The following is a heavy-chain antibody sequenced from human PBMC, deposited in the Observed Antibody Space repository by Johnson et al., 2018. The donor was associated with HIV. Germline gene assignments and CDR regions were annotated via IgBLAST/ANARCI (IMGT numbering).Heavy chain of an antibody. V-gene: IGHV3-13*01. CDR3: ARACRDGYTCDVFDI. D-gene: IGHD5-24*01. J-gene: IGHJ3*02. CDR1: GFTFSSYG. Sequence: VQLVESGGGVVQPGRSLRLSCAASGFTFSSYGMHWVRQAPGKGLQWVAAIGTKADTYYPASVKGRFTIYRENAKNSLYLQMNSLRAEDTAVYYCARACRDGYTCDVFDIWGQGTMVTVSS. CDR2: IGTKADT.